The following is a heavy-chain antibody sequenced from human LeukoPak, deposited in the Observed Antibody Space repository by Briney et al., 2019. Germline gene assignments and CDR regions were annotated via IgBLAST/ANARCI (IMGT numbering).Heavy chain of an antibody. Sequence: SETLSLTCAVYGGSFSGYYWSWIRQPPGKGLEWIGEINHSGSTTYNPSLKSRVTISVDTSKNQFSLRLRSVTAADTAVYYCAAQWPGTIHWFDPWGQGTLVTVSS. D-gene: IGHD6-19*01. V-gene: IGHV4-34*01. CDR1: GGSFSGYY. J-gene: IGHJ5*02. CDR2: INHSGST. CDR3: AAQWPGTIHWFDP.